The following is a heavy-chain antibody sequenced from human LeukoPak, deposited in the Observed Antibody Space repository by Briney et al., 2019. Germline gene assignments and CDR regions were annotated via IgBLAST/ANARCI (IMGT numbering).Heavy chain of an antibody. CDR1: GFTFSDYW. CDR3: ARVDYYDSSGHSIDY. Sequence: GGSLRLSCAASGFTFSDYWMRWVRQAPGKGLEWVADIKQDGSEKYYVDSVKGRFTISRENAKNSLYLQMSSQRAEDTAVYYCARVDYYDSSGHSIDYWGQGTLVTVSS. V-gene: IGHV3-7*01. J-gene: IGHJ4*02. CDR2: IKQDGSEK. D-gene: IGHD3-22*01.